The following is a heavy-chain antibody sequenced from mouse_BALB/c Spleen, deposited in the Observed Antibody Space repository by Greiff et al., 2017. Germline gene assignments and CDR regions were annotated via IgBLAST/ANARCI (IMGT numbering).Heavy chain of an antibody. Sequence: EVKLVESGGGLVKPGGSLKLSCAASGFTFSSFGMHWVRQAPEKGLEWVAYISSGSSTIYYADTVKGRFTISRDNPKNTLFLQMTSLRSEDTAMYYCARSYYGNYVDWYFDVWGAGTTVTVSS. CDR3: ARSYYGNYVDWYFDV. CDR1: GFTFSSFG. V-gene: IGHV5-17*02. CDR2: ISSGSSTI. J-gene: IGHJ1*01. D-gene: IGHD2-10*01.